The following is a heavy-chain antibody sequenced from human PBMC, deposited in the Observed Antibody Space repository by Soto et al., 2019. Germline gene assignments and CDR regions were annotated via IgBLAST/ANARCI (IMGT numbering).Heavy chain of an antibody. J-gene: IGHJ3*02. CDR3: ARCYRTREWLLPNDAFDS. CDR2: IYPGDSDT. V-gene: IGHV5-51*01. D-gene: IGHD3-3*01. Sequence: GQALKIFGNGSGYRITRYWIGWVRPMAGKGLEWMGIIYPGDSDTRYSPSFQGQVTISADKSISTAYPQWSSLKASDTAMYYCARCYRTREWLLPNDAFDSWGQGKMVTVS. CDR1: GYRITRYW.